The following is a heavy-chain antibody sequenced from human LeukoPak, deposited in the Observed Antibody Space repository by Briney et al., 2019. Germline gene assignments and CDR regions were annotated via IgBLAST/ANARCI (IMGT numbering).Heavy chain of an antibody. CDR3: ARGRKITIFGVVIIDDSGAFDI. J-gene: IGHJ3*02. CDR1: GGSISSGGYY. Sequence: SETLSLTCTVSGGSISSGGYYWSWIRQRSGKGLEWIGYIYYSGSTYYNPSLKSRVTISVDTSKNQFSLKLSSVTAADTAVYYCARGRKITIFGVVIIDDSGAFDIWGQGTMVTVSS. V-gene: IGHV4-31*03. D-gene: IGHD3-3*01. CDR2: IYYSGST.